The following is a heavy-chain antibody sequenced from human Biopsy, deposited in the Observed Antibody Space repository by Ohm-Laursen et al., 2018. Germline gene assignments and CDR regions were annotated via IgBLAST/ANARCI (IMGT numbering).Heavy chain of an antibody. CDR1: GFTFSRYG. CDR2: ISNDGDIK. Sequence: SLRLSCAASGFTFSRYGKHWVRQAPGKGLEWVELISNDGDIKYSADSMEGRFTISRDNSRNTLFLQMNSLKAEDTAVYYCAKDRFPYTSGYSSVFEYWGQGTLVTVSS. CDR3: AKDRFPYTSGYSSVFEY. D-gene: IGHD3-22*01. V-gene: IGHV3-30*18. J-gene: IGHJ4*02.